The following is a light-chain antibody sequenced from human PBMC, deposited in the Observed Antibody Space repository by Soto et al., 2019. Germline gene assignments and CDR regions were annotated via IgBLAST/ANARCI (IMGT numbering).Light chain of an antibody. CDR2: EVI. Sequence: QSALTQPTSVYGSPGQSITISCTGTSSDIGAYDYVSWYQQYPGKVPSLIIYEVIFRPSGVSSRFSGSKSGNKASLTISGLQTEDEADYYCGSYANATLIFGGGTKLTVL. J-gene: IGLJ2*01. CDR1: SSDIGAYDY. V-gene: IGLV2-14*01. CDR3: GSYANATLI.